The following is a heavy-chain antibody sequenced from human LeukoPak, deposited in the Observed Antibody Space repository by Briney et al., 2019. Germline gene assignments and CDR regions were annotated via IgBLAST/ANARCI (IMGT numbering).Heavy chain of an antibody. CDR1: GFTFSSYS. D-gene: IGHD3-10*01. CDR2: ISSSSSYI. V-gene: IGHV3-21*01. Sequence: TGGSLRLSCAASGFTFSSYSMNWVRQAPGKGLEWVSFISSSSSYIYYADSVKGRFTISRDNAKNSLYLQMNSLRAEDTAVYYCASSLWFGERRWFDPWGQGTLVTVSS. CDR3: ASSLWFGERRWFDP. J-gene: IGHJ5*02.